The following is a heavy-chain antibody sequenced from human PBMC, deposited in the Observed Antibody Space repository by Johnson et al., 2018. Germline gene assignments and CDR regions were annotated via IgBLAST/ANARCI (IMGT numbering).Heavy chain of an antibody. CDR1: GFPFSSYG. CDR3: AKGDYFGRSALAEYFQH. CDR2: ISYDVSNK. J-gene: IGHJ1*01. V-gene: IGHV3-30*18. Sequence: QVQLVQSGGGVVQPGRSLRLSCAASGFPFSSYGMHWGRQAPGKGLGWVALISYDVSNKYYADSGKGRFTISRDNSKNTLYLQMNSLSAEDTAVYYCAKGDYFGRSALAEYFQHWGQGTLVTVSS. D-gene: IGHD3-10*01.